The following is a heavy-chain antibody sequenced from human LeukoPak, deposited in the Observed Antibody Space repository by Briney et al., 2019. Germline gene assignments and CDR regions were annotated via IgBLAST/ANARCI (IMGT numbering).Heavy chain of an antibody. CDR3: AKRAITMVRGVRYYYGMDV. V-gene: IGHV3-23*01. J-gene: IGHJ6*02. CDR2: ISGSGGST. Sequence: GGSLRLSCAASGFTFSSYAMSWVRQAPGKGLEWVSAISGSGGSTYYADSVKGRCTISRDNSKNALYLQMNSLRAEDTAVYYCAKRAITMVRGVRYYYGMDVWGQGTTVTVSS. D-gene: IGHD3-10*01. CDR1: GFTFSSYA.